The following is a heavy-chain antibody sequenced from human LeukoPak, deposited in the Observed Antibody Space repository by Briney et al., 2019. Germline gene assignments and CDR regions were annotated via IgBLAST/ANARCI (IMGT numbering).Heavy chain of an antibody. V-gene: IGHV3-73*01. J-gene: IGHJ3*02. CDR2: IRSKANSYAT. CDR1: GFTFSDSG. Sequence: GGSLRLSCAASGFTFSDSGMHWVRQASGKGLEWVGRIRSKANSYATAYAASVKGRFTIARDDSKNTAYLQMNSLRAEDTAVYYCAKVLTYYYDREDAFDIWGQGTMVTVSS. CDR3: AKVLTYYYDREDAFDI. D-gene: IGHD3-22*01.